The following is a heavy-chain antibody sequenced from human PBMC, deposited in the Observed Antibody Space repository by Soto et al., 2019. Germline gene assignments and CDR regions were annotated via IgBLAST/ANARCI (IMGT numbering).Heavy chain of an antibody. V-gene: IGHV3-23*01. J-gene: IGHJ4*02. Sequence: HPGGSLRLSCAASGFTFNSYAMTWVRQAPGKGLEWVSTISDDGGSTYYADSVKGRFTISRDNSKKTLFLQMNSLRVEDTAVYYCARGLVPAAKTSLNDYWGQGTLVTVSS. CDR2: ISDDGGST. CDR3: ARGLVPAAKTSLNDY. D-gene: IGHD2-2*01. CDR1: GFTFNSYA.